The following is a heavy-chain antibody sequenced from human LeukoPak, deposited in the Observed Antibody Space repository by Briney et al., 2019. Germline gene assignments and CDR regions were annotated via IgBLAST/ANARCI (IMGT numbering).Heavy chain of an antibody. Sequence: GGSLRLSCAASGFTFSSYSMNWARQAPGKGLEWVSSISSSGSYIYYADSVKGRFTISRDNAKNSLYLQMNSLRAEDTAVYYCAREYGYRGWFDPWGQGTLVTVS. D-gene: IGHD5-24*01. J-gene: IGHJ5*02. V-gene: IGHV3-21*01. CDR3: AREYGYRGWFDP. CDR2: ISSSGSYI. CDR1: GFTFSSYS.